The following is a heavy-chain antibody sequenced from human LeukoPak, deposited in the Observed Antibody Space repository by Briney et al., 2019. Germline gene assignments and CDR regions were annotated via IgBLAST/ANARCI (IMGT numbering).Heavy chain of an antibody. J-gene: IGHJ1*01. D-gene: IGHD1-26*01. CDR1: GFTVSSNY. CDR2: IYSGGST. V-gene: IGHV3-53*01. Sequence: GGSLRLSCAASGFTVSSNYMSWVRHAPGKGREWVSVIYSGGSTYHAHSVKGRFTISRDNSKNTLYLQMNSLRAEDTAVYYCARDKEALLLFEFWGQGTLVTVSS. CDR3: ARDKEALLLFEF.